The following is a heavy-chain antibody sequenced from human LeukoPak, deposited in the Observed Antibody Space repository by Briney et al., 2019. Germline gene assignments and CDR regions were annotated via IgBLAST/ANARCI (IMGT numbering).Heavy chain of an antibody. CDR2: IYYSGST. D-gene: IGHD2-2*01. CDR1: SGSISSYY. J-gene: IGHJ6*02. CDR3: ARFRVEDIVVVPAAPSYYYYYGMDV. Sequence: SETLSLTCTVSSGSISSYYWSWIRQPPGGGLEWIGYIYYSGSTNYNPSLKSRVTISVDTSKNQFSLKLSSVTAADTAVYYCARFRVEDIVVVPAAPSYYYYYGMDVWGQGTTVTVSS. V-gene: IGHV4-59*01.